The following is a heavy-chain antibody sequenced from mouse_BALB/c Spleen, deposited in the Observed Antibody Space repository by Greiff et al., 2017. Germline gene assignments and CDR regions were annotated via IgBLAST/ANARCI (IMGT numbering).Heavy chain of an antibody. CDR2: INSNGGST. J-gene: IGHJ2*01. CDR1: GFTFSSYG. Sequence: VEVVESGGGLVQPGGSLKLSRAAPGFTFSSYGMSWVRQTPDKRLELVATINSNGGSTYYPDSVKGRFTISRDNAKNTLYLQMSSLKSEDTAMYYCARDDYDSFDYWGQGTTLTVSS. CDR3: ARDDYDSFDY. V-gene: IGHV5-6-3*01. D-gene: IGHD2-4*01.